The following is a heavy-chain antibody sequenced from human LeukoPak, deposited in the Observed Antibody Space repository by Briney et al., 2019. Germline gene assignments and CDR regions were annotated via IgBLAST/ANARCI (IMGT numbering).Heavy chain of an antibody. V-gene: IGHV3-48*03. D-gene: IGHD3-10*01. Sequence: PGGSLRLSCAASGFTFSSYEMNWVRQAPGKGLEWVSYISSSGSTIYYADSVKGRFTISRDNAKNSLYLQINSLRAEDTAVYYCARDQARELLWFGELSAVWGKGTTVTVSS. CDR3: ARDQARELLWFGELSAV. J-gene: IGHJ6*04. CDR2: ISSSGSTI. CDR1: GFTFSSYE.